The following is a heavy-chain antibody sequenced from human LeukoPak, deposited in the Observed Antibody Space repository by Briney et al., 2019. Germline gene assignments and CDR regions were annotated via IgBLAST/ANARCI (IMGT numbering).Heavy chain of an antibody. J-gene: IGHJ4*02. D-gene: IGHD3-3*01. CDR1: GYTFTSYD. CDR3: ARGAHYDFWSGYYVFDY. V-gene: IGHV1-8*01. Sequence: ASVKVSCKASGYTFTSYDINWVRQATGQGLEWMGWMNPNSGNTGYVQKFQGRVSMTRNTSISTAYMELSSLRSADTAVYYCARGAHYDFWSGYYVFDYWGQGTLVTVSS. CDR2: MNPNSGNT.